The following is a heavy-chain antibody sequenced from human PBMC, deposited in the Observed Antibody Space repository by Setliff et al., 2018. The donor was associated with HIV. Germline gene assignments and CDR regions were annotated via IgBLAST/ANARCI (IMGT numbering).Heavy chain of an antibody. V-gene: IGHV4-61*09. CDR3: ARDQPQDYDSLTGYYTGRYFDY. Sequence: PSETLSLTCTVSGGSISSDTYHYSWIRQPAGKGLEWIGQTYSSGRTYYNPSLKSRVTISVDTSKNQFSLKLTSVTAADTAVYYCARDQPQDYDSLTGYYTGRYFDYWGRGTLVTV. J-gene: IGHJ4*02. D-gene: IGHD3-9*01. CDR2: TYSSGRT. CDR1: GGSISSDTYH.